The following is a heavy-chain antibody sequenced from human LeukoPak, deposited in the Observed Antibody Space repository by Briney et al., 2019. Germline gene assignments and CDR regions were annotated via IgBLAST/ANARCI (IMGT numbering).Heavy chain of an antibody. CDR3: VRGDGYNFFDC. D-gene: IGHD5-24*01. V-gene: IGHV3-66*01. J-gene: IGHJ4*02. CDR1: GFTVSNNY. CDR2: IYRVGST. Sequence: GGSLRLSCAASGFTVSNNYMSWVRQAPGKGLEWVSVIYRVGSTYYADSVKGRFTISRDNSKNTLYLQMNSLRAEDTAMYYCVRGDGYNFFDCWGQGVLVTVSS.